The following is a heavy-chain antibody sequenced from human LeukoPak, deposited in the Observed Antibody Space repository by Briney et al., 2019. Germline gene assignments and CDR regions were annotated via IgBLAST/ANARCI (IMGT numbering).Heavy chain of an antibody. CDR2: IIPIFGTA. CDR1: GGTFSSYA. CDR3: ARGVLRYFDRFYYFDY. D-gene: IGHD3-9*01. J-gene: IGHJ4*02. Sequence: SVKVSCKASGGTFSSYAISWVRQAPGQGLERMGGIIPIFGTANYAQKFQGRVTITTDESASTAYMELSSLRSEDTAVYYCARGVLRYFDRFYYFDYWGQGTLVTVSS. V-gene: IGHV1-69*05.